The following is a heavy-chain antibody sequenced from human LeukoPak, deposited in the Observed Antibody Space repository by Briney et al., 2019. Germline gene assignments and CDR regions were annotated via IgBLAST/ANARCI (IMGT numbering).Heavy chain of an antibody. Sequence: PSETLSLTCTVSRGSVSSGSYYWSWLRQPPGKGLEWIGHIHNTENTNYNPSLKSRVAISVDTSKNQFSLKLSSVTAADTAVYFCASVYYNINYYHPIDFWGQGALVTVSS. D-gene: IGHD3-10*01. CDR3: ASVYYNINYYHPIDF. CDR1: RGSVSSGSYY. J-gene: IGHJ4*02. CDR2: IHNTENT. V-gene: IGHV4-61*01.